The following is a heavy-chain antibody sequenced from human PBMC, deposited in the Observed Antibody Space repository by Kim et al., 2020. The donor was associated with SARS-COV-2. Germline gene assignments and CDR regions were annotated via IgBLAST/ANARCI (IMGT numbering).Heavy chain of an antibody. CDR2: IKSKTDGGTT. J-gene: IGHJ4*02. V-gene: IGHV3-15*01. CDR1: GFTFSNAW. Sequence: GGSLRLSCAASGFTFSNAWMSWVRQAPGKGLEWVGRIKSKTDGGTTDYAAPVKGRFTISRDDSKNTLYLQMNSLKTEDTAVYYCTTPNYDYVWGSYRYTRYFDYWGQGTLVTVSS. CDR3: TTPNYDYVWGSYRYTRYFDY. D-gene: IGHD3-16*02.